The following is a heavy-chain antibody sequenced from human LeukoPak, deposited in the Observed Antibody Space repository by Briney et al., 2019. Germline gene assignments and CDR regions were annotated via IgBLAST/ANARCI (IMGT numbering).Heavy chain of an antibody. V-gene: IGHV4-59*11. CDR3: ARGAHYDFWSGYYWFDP. Sequence: SETLSLSCTVSGGSISSHYWSWIRQPPGKGLEWIGYIYYSGSTNYNPSLKSRVTISVDTSKNQFSLKLSSVTAADTAVYYCARGAHYDFWSGYYWFDPWGQGTLVTVSS. CDR1: GGSISSHY. D-gene: IGHD3-3*01. J-gene: IGHJ5*02. CDR2: IYYSGST.